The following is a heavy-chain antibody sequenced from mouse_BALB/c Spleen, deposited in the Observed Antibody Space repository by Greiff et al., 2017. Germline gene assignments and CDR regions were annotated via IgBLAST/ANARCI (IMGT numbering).Heavy chain of an antibody. V-gene: IGHV3-2*02. CDR3: ARFYYDYLYYFDY. CDR2: ISYSGST. Sequence: EVKLQQSGPGLVKPSQSLSLTCTVTGYSITSDYAWNWIRQFPGNKLEWMGYISYSGSTSYNPSLKSRISITRDTSKNQFFLQLNSVTTEDTATYYCARFYYDYLYYFDYWGQGTTLTVSS. D-gene: IGHD2-4*01. J-gene: IGHJ2*01. CDR1: GYSITSDYA.